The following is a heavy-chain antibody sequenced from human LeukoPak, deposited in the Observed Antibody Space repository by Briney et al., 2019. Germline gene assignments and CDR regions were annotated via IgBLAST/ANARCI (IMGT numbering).Heavy chain of an antibody. CDR2: IYSSGST. V-gene: IGHV4-59*01. Sequence: SETLSLTCRVSGGSISSYYWSWIRQPPGKGLEWIGYIYSSGSTNYNPSLKSRVTISADTSKNQFSLKLSSVTAADTAVYYCARHDCGGDCYRDWFDPWGQGTLVTVSS. J-gene: IGHJ5*02. CDR3: ARHDCGGDCYRDWFDP. CDR1: GGSISSYY. D-gene: IGHD2-21*02.